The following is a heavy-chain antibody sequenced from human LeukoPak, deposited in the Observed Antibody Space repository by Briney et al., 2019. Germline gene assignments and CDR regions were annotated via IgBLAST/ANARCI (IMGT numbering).Heavy chain of an antibody. CDR3: ARTYYYDSSAYAFDI. D-gene: IGHD3-22*01. CDR1: GFTFSSYW. V-gene: IGHV3-7*01. Sequence: PGGSLRLSCAASGFTFSSYWMSWVRQAPGKGLEWVANIKQDGSEKYYVDSVKGRFTISRDNAKNSLYLQMNSLRAEDTAVYYCARTYYYDSSAYAFDIWGQGTMVTVS. J-gene: IGHJ3*02. CDR2: IKQDGSEK.